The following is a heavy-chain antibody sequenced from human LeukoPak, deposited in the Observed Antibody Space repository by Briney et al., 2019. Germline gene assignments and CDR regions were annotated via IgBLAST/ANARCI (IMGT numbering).Heavy chain of an antibody. D-gene: IGHD3-10*01. CDR1: GFTFSSYA. CDR3: ARDSRHTMVPGF. J-gene: IGHJ4*02. Sequence: PGGSLRLSCAASGFTFSSYAMHWVRQAPGKGLEWVAVISYDGSNKYYADSVKGRFTISRDNAKNSLYLQMNSLRAEDTAVYYCARDSRHTMVPGFWGQGTLVTVSS. CDR2: ISYDGSNK. V-gene: IGHV3-30-3*01.